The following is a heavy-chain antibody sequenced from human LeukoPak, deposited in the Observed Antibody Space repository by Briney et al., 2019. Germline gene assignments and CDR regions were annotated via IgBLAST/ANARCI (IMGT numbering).Heavy chain of an antibody. V-gene: IGHV4-39*01. Sequence: SETLSLTCNVSGGSISSSSYYWGWIRQPPGKGLEWIGSIYYSGSTSYNPSLKSRVTISVDTSKNHFSLKLSSVTAADTAVYYCARQTRITIFGNNLFDPWGQGTLVTVSS. CDR3: ARQTRITIFGNNLFDP. CDR2: IYYSGST. CDR1: GGSISSSSYY. D-gene: IGHD3-3*01. J-gene: IGHJ5*02.